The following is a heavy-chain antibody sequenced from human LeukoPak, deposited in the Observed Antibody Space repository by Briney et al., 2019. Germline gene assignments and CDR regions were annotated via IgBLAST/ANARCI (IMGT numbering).Heavy chain of an antibody. CDR1: GFTFTSYS. CDR2: ISSSSSYI. CDR3: ARSSSSITIFGLVITIYYYYYYMDV. V-gene: IGHV3-21*01. D-gene: IGHD3-3*01. J-gene: IGHJ6*03. Sequence: GGSLRHSCAASGFTFTSYSMNWVRQAPGKGLEWVSSISSSSSYIYYADSVKGRFTISRDNAKNSLYLQMNSLRAEDTAVYYCARSSSSITIFGLVITIYYYYYYMDVWGKGTTATVSS.